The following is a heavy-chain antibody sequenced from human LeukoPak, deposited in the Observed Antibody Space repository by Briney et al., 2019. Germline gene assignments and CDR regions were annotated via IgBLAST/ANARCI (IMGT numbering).Heavy chain of an antibody. CDR2: ITSKTDGGTT. V-gene: IGHV3-15*01. CDR1: GFTFSNAW. CDR3: TTQADY. Sequence: GGSLRLSCAASGFTFSNAWMSWVRQAPGKGREWVGRITSKTDGGTTDYAAPVKGRFTISRDDSKNTLYLQMNSLKTEDTAVYYCTTQADYWGQGTLVTVSS. J-gene: IGHJ4*02.